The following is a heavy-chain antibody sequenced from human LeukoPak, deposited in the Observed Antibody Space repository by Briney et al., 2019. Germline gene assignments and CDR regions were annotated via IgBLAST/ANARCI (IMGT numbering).Heavy chain of an antibody. CDR1: GDSVSSGGYH. J-gene: IGHJ4*02. CDR2: VNYIGTT. CDR3: ARGRSSRWTDFDV. V-gene: IGHV4-61*08. Sequence: PSETLSLTCTVSGDSVSSGGYHWNWIRQPPGTGLEWIGYVNYIGTTHYNPSLKSRVTISRDTSENQFSLNLASVTAADTAVFYCARGRSSRWTDFDVWGQGTLVTVSS. D-gene: IGHD2-2*01.